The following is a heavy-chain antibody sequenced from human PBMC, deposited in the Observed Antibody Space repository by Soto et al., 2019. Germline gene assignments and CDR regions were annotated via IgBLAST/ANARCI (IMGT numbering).Heavy chain of an antibody. CDR2: ISGSGGST. Sequence: GGSLRLSCAASGFTFSSYAMSWVRQAPGKGLEWVSAISGSGGSTYYADSVKGRFTISRDNSKNTLYLQMNSLRAEDTAVDYCAKFLWAGVVVAAGYYFDYWGQGTLVTVSS. V-gene: IGHV3-23*01. D-gene: IGHD2-15*01. CDR3: AKFLWAGVVVAAGYYFDY. J-gene: IGHJ4*02. CDR1: GFTFSSYA.